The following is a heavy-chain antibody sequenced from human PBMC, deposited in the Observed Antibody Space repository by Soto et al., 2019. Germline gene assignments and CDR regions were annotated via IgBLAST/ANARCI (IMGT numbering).Heavy chain of an antibody. CDR3: ARGLTVAGWFDP. CDR1: GGSFSGYY. V-gene: IGHV4-34*01. CDR2: INHSGST. Sequence: QVQLQQWGAGLLKPSGTLSLTCAVYGGSFSGYYWSWIRQPPGKGLEWIGEINHSGSTNYNPSLKSRVTISVDTSKNQFSLKLSSVTAADTAVYYCARGLTVAGWFDPWGQGTLVTVSS. J-gene: IGHJ5*02. D-gene: IGHD6-19*01.